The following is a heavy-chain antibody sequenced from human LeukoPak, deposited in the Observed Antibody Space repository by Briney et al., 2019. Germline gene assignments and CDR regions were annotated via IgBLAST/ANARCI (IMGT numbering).Heavy chain of an antibody. D-gene: IGHD3-10*01. Sequence: SETLSLTCAVYGGSFSGYYWSWIRQPPGKGLEWIGEINHSGSTNYNPSLKSRVTISVDTSKNQFSLKLSSVTAADTAVYYCARRRGVIRYFDYWGQGTLVTVSS. V-gene: IGHV4-34*01. CDR2: INHSGST. J-gene: IGHJ4*02. CDR1: GGSFSGYY. CDR3: ARRRGVIRYFDY.